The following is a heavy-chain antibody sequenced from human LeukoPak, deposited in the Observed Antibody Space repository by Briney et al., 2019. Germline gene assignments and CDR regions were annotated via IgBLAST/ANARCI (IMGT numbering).Heavy chain of an antibody. CDR3: ARVSYCSGGSCFLPAFY. Sequence: PSETLSLTCTVSGGSISSSSYYWGWIRQPPGKGLEWIGSIYYSGSTYYNPSLKSRVTISVDTSKNQFSLKLSSVTAADTAVYYCARVSYCSGGSCFLPAFYWGQGTLVTVSS. CDR2: IYYSGST. V-gene: IGHV4-39*07. CDR1: GGSISSSSYY. J-gene: IGHJ4*02. D-gene: IGHD2-15*01.